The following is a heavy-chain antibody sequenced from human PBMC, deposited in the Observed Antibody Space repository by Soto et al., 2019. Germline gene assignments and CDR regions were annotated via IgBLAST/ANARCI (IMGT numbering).Heavy chain of an antibody. Sequence: QVQLVESGGGVVQPGRSLRLSCAASGFTFSSYGMHWVRQAPGKGLEWVAVISYDGSNKYYADSVRGRFTISRDYSKNTLYLQMNSLRAEDTALYYCAKGAGWDVWYDSSVLDYWGQGTLVTVSS. CDR2: ISYDGSNK. CDR1: GFTFSSYG. D-gene: IGHD3-22*01. J-gene: IGHJ4*02. CDR3: AKGAGWDVWYDSSVLDY. V-gene: IGHV3-30*18.